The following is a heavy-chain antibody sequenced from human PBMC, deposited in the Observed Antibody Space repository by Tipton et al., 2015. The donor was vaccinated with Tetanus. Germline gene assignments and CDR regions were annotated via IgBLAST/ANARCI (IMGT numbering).Heavy chain of an antibody. CDR1: GFTFSSYG. Sequence: SLRLSCAASGFTFSSYGMHWVRQAPGKGLEWVAVIWYDGSNKYYADSVKGRFTISRDNSKNTLYLQMNSLRAEDTAVYYCARDPLVGSRYYGMDVWGQGTTVTVSS. D-gene: IGHD1-26*01. V-gene: IGHV3-33*01. J-gene: IGHJ6*02. CDR2: IWYDGSNK. CDR3: ARDPLVGSRYYGMDV.